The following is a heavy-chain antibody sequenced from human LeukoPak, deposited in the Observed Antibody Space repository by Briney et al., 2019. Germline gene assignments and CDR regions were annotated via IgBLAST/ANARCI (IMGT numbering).Heavy chain of an antibody. CDR1: GGSISSGSHY. D-gene: IGHD6-19*01. Sequence: PSETLSLTCTVSGGSISSGSHYWSWIRQPAGKGLEWIGRIYTSGSTNYNPSLKSRVTISVDTSKNQFSLKLSSVTAADTAVYYCARDRKDLEQWLVQPRASGAFDIWGQGTMVTVSS. V-gene: IGHV4-61*02. CDR3: ARDRKDLEQWLVQPRASGAFDI. J-gene: IGHJ3*02. CDR2: IYTSGST.